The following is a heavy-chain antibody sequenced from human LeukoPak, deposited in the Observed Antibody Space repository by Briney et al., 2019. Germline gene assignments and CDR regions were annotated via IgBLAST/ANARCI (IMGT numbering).Heavy chain of an antibody. CDR2: IYSSGST. CDR3: ARSDGYGLIGI. V-gene: IGHV4-39*07. J-gene: IGHJ3*02. Sequence: SETLFLTCSVSGVSISSGSNYWGWIRQPPGKTLEWIGSIYSSGSTYYNPSLKSRVIILFDKAKNHFSLNLSSVTAADTAVYYCARSDGYGLIGIWGQGTMVTVSS. CDR1: GVSISSGSNY. D-gene: IGHD3-10*01.